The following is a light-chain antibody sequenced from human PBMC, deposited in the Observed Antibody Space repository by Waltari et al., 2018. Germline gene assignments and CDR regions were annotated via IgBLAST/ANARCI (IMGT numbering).Light chain of an antibody. CDR3: SSYGGSNNFYV. CDR1: SSDVGGYNT. J-gene: IGLJ1*01. CDR2: EVT. Sequence: QSALTQPPSASGSPGQSVTISCAGTSSDVGGYNTVSGYQHHPGKAPKLVIYEVTKRPSGVPDRFSGSKSGNTASLTVSGLQAEDESDYYCSSYGGSNNFYVFGTGTKVSVL. V-gene: IGLV2-8*01.